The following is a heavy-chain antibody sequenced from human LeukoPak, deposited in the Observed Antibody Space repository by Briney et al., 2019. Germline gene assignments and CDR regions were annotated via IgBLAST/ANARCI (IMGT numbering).Heavy chain of an antibody. CDR2: ISSTSAYI. CDR1: GFALRSYT. Sequence: GGSLRLSCAASGFALRSYTVTWVRQAPGKGLEWVSYISSTSAYIYYAESVKGRFSISRDNVDNVVHLQMSSLRNEDTAFYYCARVAVAGPTGWFDSWGQGTLVTVSS. CDR3: ARVAVAGPTGWFDS. D-gene: IGHD6-19*01. J-gene: IGHJ5*01. V-gene: IGHV3-21*01.